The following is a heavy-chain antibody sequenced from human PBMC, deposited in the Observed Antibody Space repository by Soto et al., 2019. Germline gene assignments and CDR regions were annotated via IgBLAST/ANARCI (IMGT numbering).Heavy chain of an antibody. D-gene: IGHD1-7*01. J-gene: IGHJ4*02. V-gene: IGHV3-23*01. CDR3: ARGGDRTGTWGKVPFDS. Sequence: GGSLRLSCAASGFTFSSYAMIWVRQAPGKGLECVSGISASGGTTHYAESVQGRFTISRDNSRNTLYVQMNNLGVEDTAVYYCARGGDRTGTWGKVPFDSWGQGTLVTVSS. CDR2: ISASGGTT. CDR1: GFTFSSYA.